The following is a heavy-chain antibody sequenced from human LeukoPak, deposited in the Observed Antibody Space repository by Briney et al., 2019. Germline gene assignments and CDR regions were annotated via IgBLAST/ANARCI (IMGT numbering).Heavy chain of an antibody. CDR1: GGSFSSYG. Sequence: SVKVSCKASGGSFSSYGISWVRQAPGQGLEWMGGVLPIFGITNYAQRFQGRVTITADESRSTAYMELSSLTSDDTAVYYCARDLLPMTKAGVVNDWGQGSLIIVSA. CDR2: VLPIFGIT. J-gene: IGHJ4*02. V-gene: IGHV1-69*01. D-gene: IGHD3-3*01. CDR3: ARDLLPMTKAGVVND.